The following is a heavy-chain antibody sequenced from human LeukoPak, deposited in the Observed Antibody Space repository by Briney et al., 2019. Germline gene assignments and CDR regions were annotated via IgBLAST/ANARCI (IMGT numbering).Heavy chain of an antibody. V-gene: IGHV3-74*01. CDR2: INTDGSST. D-gene: IGHD3-22*01. CDR1: GFAFGDNW. CDR3: VVWGEDSSGHRFDH. J-gene: IGHJ4*02. Sequence: PGGSLRLSCAASGFAFGDNWMHWVRQAPGKGLLWVSRINTDGSSTHYADSVKGRLTISRDNAKNMLYLQMNGLRAEDTAVYYCVVWGEDSSGHRFDHWGQGTLVTVSS.